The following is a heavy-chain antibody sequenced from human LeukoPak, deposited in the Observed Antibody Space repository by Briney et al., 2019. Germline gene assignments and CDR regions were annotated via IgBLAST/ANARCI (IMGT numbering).Heavy chain of an antibody. V-gene: IGHV3-23*01. CDR2: ISGSGGST. J-gene: IGHJ4*02. D-gene: IGHD6-19*01. Sequence: GGSLRLSCAASGFTFSNYAMGWVRQAPGKGLEWVSGISGSGGSTYYADSVKGRFTISRDNSKNTLYLQMNSLRAEDTAVYYCAKQLAVAGTGFDYWGQGTLVTVSS. CDR3: AKQLAVAGTGFDY. CDR1: GFTFSNYA.